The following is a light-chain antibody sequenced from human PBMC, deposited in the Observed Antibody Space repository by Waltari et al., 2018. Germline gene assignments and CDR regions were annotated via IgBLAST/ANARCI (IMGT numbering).Light chain of an antibody. Sequence: QAALTQSPSVSGSPGQSVTISCTGTSSDIGGYNCVSWYQQHPAKAPKLIIYEVSKRPSGVSDRFSGSKSGNTASLTISGLQAEDEADYYCSSYTGSSTFLFGGGTRLTVL. CDR3: SSYTGSSTFL. CDR1: SSDIGGYNC. CDR2: EVS. V-gene: IGLV2-14*01. J-gene: IGLJ2*01.